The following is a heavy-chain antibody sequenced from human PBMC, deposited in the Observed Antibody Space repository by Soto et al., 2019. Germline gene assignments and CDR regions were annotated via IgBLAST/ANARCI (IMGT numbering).Heavy chain of an antibody. D-gene: IGHD3-10*01. CDR2: ISDTGHT. J-gene: IGHJ4*02. CDR1: GFLFRSFA. Sequence: EVQLLESGGGLVQPGGSLRLSCAASGFLFRSFAMSWVRQAPGKGLEWVSGISDTGHTYYADSVMGRFTISRDNSANRLYLQMTTRRAEDTAIYCCAKDRLWFGRATEDYWGQGILVTVSS. V-gene: IGHV3-23*01. CDR3: AKDRLWFGRATEDY.